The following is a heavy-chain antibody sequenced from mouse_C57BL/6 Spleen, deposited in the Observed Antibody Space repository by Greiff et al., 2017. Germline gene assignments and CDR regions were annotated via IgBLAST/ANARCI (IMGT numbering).Heavy chain of an antibody. CDR2: IRSKSNNYAT. CDR1: GFSFNTYA. Sequence: EVHLVESGGGLVQPKGSLKLSCAASGFSFNTYAMNWVRQAPGKGLEWVARIRSKSNNYATYYADSVKDRFTISRDDSESMLYLQMNNLKTEDTAMYYCVRQGAPSWGYFDYWGQGTTLTVSS. D-gene: IGHD4-1*01. V-gene: IGHV10-1*01. CDR3: VRQGAPSWGYFDY. J-gene: IGHJ2*01.